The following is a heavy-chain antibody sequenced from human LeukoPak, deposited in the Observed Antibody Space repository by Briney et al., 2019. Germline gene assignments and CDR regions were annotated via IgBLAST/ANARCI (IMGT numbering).Heavy chain of an antibody. CDR3: ARGRGAAAGNNYYYMDV. Sequence: GASVKVSCKASGYTFTSYDINWVRQAPGQGLEWMGWMNPNSGNTGYAQKFQGRVTITRNTSISTAYMELSSLRSEDTAVYYCARGRGAAAGNNYYYMDVWGKGTTVTVSS. J-gene: IGHJ6*03. CDR2: MNPNSGNT. CDR1: GYTFTSYD. D-gene: IGHD6-13*01. V-gene: IGHV1-8*03.